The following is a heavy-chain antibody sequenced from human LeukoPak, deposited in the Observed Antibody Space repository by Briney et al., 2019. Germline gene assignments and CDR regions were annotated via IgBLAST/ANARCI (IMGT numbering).Heavy chain of an antibody. CDR3: ARGHDYGNY. CDR1: GFTFSSYA. CDR2: ISYDGSNK. Sequence: GGSLRLSCAASGFTFSSYAMHWVRQAPGKGLEWVAVISYDGSNKYYADSVKGRFTISRDNSKNTLYLQMNSLRAEDTAVYYCARGHDYGNYWGQGTLVTLPS. D-gene: IGHD4-17*01. J-gene: IGHJ4*02. V-gene: IGHV3-30-3*01.